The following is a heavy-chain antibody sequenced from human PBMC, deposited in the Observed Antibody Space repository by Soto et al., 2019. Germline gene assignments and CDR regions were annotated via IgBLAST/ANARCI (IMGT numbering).Heavy chain of an antibody. CDR2: ISGSGDST. Sequence: EVQLLDSGGGLVQPGGSLRLSCAASGFTFSSYAMNWVRQAPGKGLEWVSVISGSGDSTYYADSVKGRFTISRDNSKNPWYRQRTALRPEAPPVNSFPRGGLGTSFDYWGKGPLSPSPQ. CDR1: GFTFSSYA. V-gene: IGHV3-23*01. CDR3: PRGGLGTSFDY. J-gene: IGHJ4*02. D-gene: IGHD3-16*01.